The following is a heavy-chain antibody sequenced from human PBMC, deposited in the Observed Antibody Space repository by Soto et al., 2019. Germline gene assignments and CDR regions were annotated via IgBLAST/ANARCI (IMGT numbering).Heavy chain of an antibody. CDR1: GGSISSGNYY. D-gene: IGHD4-17*01. J-gene: IGHJ4*02. CDR2: ISYSGTT. Sequence: QVPLQESGPGLVKPSQTLSLTCTVSGGSISSGNYYWSWIRQPPGKGLEWIGFISYSGTTHYSASLRIRVSISVDPSKKQFSLDLSSVTAADTAVYYCATMGTPVTGLYYFDYWGQGTLVTVSS. CDR3: ATMGTPVTGLYYFDY. V-gene: IGHV4-30-4*01.